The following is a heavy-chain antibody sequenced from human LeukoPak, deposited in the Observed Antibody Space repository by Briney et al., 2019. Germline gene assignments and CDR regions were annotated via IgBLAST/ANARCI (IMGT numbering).Heavy chain of an antibody. CDR2: INPSGGST. V-gene: IGHV1-46*01. CDR1: GYTFTSYY. CDR3: ARVLRESLVFDY. Sequence: ASVKVSCTASGYTFTSYYMHWVRQAPGQGLERMGIINPSGGSTGYAQKFQGRVTMTRDTSTSTVYMELSSLRSEDTAVYYCARVLRESLVFDYWGQGTLVTVSS. J-gene: IGHJ4*02. D-gene: IGHD3-10*01.